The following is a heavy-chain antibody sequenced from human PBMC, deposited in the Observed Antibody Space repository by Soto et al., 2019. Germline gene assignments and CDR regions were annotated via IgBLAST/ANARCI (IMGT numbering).Heavy chain of an antibody. V-gene: IGHV5-51*01. CDR3: ARQSEYSGYASGY. Sequence: GESLKISCEGSGYSFTNYWIGWVRQMPGKGLEWMGIIYPSDSHTRYSPSFQGQVTISADMTISTAYLQWNSLKASESAMYYCARQSEYSGYASGYWGQGTLVTVSS. D-gene: IGHD5-12*01. CDR1: GYSFTNYW. J-gene: IGHJ4*02. CDR2: IYPSDSHT.